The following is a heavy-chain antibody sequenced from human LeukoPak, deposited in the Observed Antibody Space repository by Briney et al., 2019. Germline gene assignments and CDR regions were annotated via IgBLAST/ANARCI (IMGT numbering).Heavy chain of an antibody. V-gene: IGHV1-24*01. CDR3: ATLDSYYDNSGRPLLPD. CDR2: LDREDDAP. Sequence: ASVKVSCKVSGYSVTELSMHWVRQAPGLGLEWMGGLDREDDAPVYAQQFQGRVTMTEDTSTDTAYMELSSLRSEDTALYYCATLDSYYDNSGRPLLPDWGQGTLVTVSS. D-gene: IGHD3-22*01. CDR1: GYSVTELS. J-gene: IGHJ4*02.